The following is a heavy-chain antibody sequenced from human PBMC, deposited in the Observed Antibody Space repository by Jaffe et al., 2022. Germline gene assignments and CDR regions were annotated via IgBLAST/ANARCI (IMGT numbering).Heavy chain of an antibody. D-gene: IGHD2-2*01. Sequence: EVQLVESGGGLVQPGGSLRLSCAASGFTFSSYWMSWVRQAPGKGLEWVANIKQDGSEKYYVDSVKGRFTISRDNAKNSLYLQMNSLRAEDTAVYYCARGHGLPLYCSSTSCYGYPIYFDYWGQGTLVTVSS. J-gene: IGHJ4*02. CDR3: ARGHGLPLYCSSTSCYGYPIYFDY. CDR2: IKQDGSEK. CDR1: GFTFSSYW. V-gene: IGHV3-7*01.